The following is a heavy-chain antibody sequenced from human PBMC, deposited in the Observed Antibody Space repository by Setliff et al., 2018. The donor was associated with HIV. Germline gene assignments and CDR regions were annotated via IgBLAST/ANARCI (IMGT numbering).Heavy chain of an antibody. D-gene: IGHD2-2*02. CDR3: ARVPSIETILFDS. CDR1: GGSISSGGYY. Sequence: SETLSLTCTVSGGSISSGGYYWSWIRQHPGKGLEWIGYISYSGGTYYKPSLKSRVTISVDTSKNQLSLKLSSVTAADTAVYYRARVPSIETILFDSWGQGTLVTVSS. V-gene: IGHV4-31*03. J-gene: IGHJ4*02. CDR2: ISYSGGT.